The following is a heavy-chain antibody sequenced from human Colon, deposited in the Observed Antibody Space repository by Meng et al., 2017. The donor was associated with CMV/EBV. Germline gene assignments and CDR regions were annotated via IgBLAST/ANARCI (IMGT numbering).Heavy chain of an antibody. J-gene: IGHJ6*02. V-gene: IGHV3-23*01. CDR1: GFTFSNYA. CDR3: VKGYGMDV. Sequence: GASLKISCVASGFTFSNYALGWVRRAPGKGLEWVSGFSYSGGRTYYPDPVKGRFTISRDNSKSTLYLQMDSLRAEDTAIYYCVKGYGMDVWGQGTMVTVSS. CDR2: FSYSGGRT.